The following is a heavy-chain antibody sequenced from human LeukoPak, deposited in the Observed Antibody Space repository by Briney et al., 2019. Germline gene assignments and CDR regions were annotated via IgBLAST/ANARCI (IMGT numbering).Heavy chain of an antibody. Sequence: GGSLRLSCAASGFTFSSYSMNWVRQAPGKGLEWVSAISGSGGSTYYADSVKGRFTISRDNSKNTLYLQMNSLRAEDTAVYYCAKRVAAREFDYWGQGTLVTVSS. CDR3: AKRVAAREFDY. CDR2: ISGSGGST. V-gene: IGHV3-23*01. J-gene: IGHJ4*02. CDR1: GFTFSSYS. D-gene: IGHD6-6*01.